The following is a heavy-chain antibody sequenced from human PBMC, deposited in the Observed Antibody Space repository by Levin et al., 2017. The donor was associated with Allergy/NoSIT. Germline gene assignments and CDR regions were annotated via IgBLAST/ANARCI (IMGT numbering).Heavy chain of an antibody. CDR3: ARAKRGSYPYDAFDI. CDR2: INPSGGST. Sequence: GASVKVSCKASGYTFTSYYLYWVRQAPGQGLEWMGIINPSGGSTSYAQKFQGRVTMTRDTSTSTVYMELSSLRSEDAALYYCARAKRGSYPYDAFDIWGQGTMVTVSS. CDR1: GYTFTSYY. J-gene: IGHJ3*02. D-gene: IGHD1-26*01. V-gene: IGHV1-46*01.